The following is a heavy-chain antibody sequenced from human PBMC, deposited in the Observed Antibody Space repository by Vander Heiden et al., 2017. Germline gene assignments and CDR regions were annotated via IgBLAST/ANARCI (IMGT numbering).Heavy chain of an antibody. CDR3: TTHYDFWSGYSFDY. J-gene: IGHJ4*02. V-gene: IGHV3-73*02. Sequence: EVQLVEAGGGFVQPGGSLKLSCAASAFTSSGSAMHWVRQASGKGLEWVGRIRSKANSYATAYAASVKGRFTISRDDSKNTAYLQMNSLKTEDTAVYYCTTHYDFWSGYSFDYWGQGTLVTVSS. CDR1: AFTSSGSA. D-gene: IGHD3-3*01. CDR2: IRSKANSYAT.